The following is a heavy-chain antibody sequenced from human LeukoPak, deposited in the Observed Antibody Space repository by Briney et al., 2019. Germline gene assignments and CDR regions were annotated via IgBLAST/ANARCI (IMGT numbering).Heavy chain of an antibody. J-gene: IGHJ4*02. CDR3: AKEWDSSGWYEGGDYFDY. D-gene: IGHD6-19*01. CDR2: ISYDGRNN. CDR1: GFIFSSYG. Sequence: GGSLRLSCEASGFIFSSYGMHWVRQAPGKGLEWVAVISYDGRNNYYADSVKGRFTISRDNSKKTLYLQMNSLRAEDTAVYYCAKEWDSSGWYEGGDYFDYWGQGTLVTVSS. V-gene: IGHV3-30*18.